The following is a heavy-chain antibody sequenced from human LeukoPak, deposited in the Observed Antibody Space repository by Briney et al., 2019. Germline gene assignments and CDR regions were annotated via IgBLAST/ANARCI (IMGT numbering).Heavy chain of an antibody. V-gene: IGHV3-33*01. CDR1: GFTFSSYG. D-gene: IGHD2-2*01. Sequence: PGRSLGLSCAASGFTFSSYGMHWVRQAPGKGLEWVAVIWYDGSNKYYADSVKGRFTISRDNSKNTLYLQMNSLRAEDTAVYYCARSKGLGYCSSTSCHYYYYYGMDVWGKGTTVTVSS. CDR2: IWYDGSNK. CDR3: ARSKGLGYCSSTSCHYYYYYGMDV. J-gene: IGHJ6*04.